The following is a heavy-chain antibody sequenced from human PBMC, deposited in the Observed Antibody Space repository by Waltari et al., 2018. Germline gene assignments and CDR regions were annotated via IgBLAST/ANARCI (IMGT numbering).Heavy chain of an antibody. CDR3: ARGGCSGGSCYVLQYFQH. V-gene: IGHV1-69*14. Sequence: QVQLVQSGAEVKKPGSSVRVSCKASGGTFSSYAISWVRPAPGQGLEWMGGIIPIFGTANYAQKFQGRVTITADKSTSTAYMELSSLRSEDTAVYYCARGGCSGGSCYVLQYFQHWGQGTLVTVSS. CDR2: IIPIFGTA. CDR1: GGTFSSYA. D-gene: IGHD2-15*01. J-gene: IGHJ1*01.